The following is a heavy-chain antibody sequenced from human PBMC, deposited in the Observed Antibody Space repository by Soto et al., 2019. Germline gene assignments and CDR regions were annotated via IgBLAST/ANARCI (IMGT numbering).Heavy chain of an antibody. CDR1: GGSISSGDYY. D-gene: IGHD6-19*01. CDR3: ARGGSSSGWYDYYYYGMDV. V-gene: IGHV4-30-4*01. J-gene: IGHJ6*02. Sequence: SETLSLTCTVSGGSISSGDYYWRWIRQPPGKGLEWIGYIYYSGSTYYNPSLKSRVTISVDTSKNQFSLKLSSVTAADTAVYYCARGGSSSGWYDYYYYGMDVWGQGTTVTVS. CDR2: IYYSGST.